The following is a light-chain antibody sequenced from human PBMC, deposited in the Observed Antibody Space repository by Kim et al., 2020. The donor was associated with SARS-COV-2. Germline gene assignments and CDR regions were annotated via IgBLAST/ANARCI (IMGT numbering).Light chain of an antibody. V-gene: IGKV3-15*01. CDR2: GTS. Sequence: EIVMTQSPATLSVSPGERATLSCRASQTVRSSLAWYQHKPGQAPRLLIYGTSTRATGIPTRFSGSGSGTEFTLTINSLQSEDFAVYYCQQYHDWPTFGQGTKVDIK. CDR3: QQYHDWPT. J-gene: IGKJ1*01. CDR1: QTVRSS.